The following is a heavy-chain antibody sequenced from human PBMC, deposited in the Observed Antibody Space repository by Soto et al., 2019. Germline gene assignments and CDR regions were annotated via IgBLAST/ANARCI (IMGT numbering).Heavy chain of an antibody. J-gene: IGHJ4*02. CDR1: GLTFSSYA. CDR3: ARDIRENYGDSVYFDY. CDR2: ISYDGSNK. D-gene: IGHD4-17*01. V-gene: IGHV3-30-3*01. Sequence: QVQLLESGGGVVQPGRSLRLSCAASGLTFSSYAMHWVRQAPGKGLEWVAVISYDGSNKYYADSVKGRFTISRDNSKNTLYLQMNSLSAEDTAVYYCARDIRENYGDSVYFDYWGQGTLVTVSS.